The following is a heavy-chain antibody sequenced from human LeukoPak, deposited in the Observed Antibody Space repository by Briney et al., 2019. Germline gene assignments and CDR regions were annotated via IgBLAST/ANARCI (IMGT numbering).Heavy chain of an antibody. Sequence: PGGSLRLSCAASGFTFSNAWMSWVRQAPGKGLEWVGRIKSKTDGGTTDYAAPVKGRFTISRDDSKNTLYLQMNSLRAEDTAVYYCAKSHIIRTYYYDSSDFDYWGQGTLVTVSS. CDR1: GFTFSNAW. D-gene: IGHD3-22*01. J-gene: IGHJ4*02. CDR2: IKSKTDGGTT. CDR3: AKSHIIRTYYYDSSDFDY. V-gene: IGHV3-15*01.